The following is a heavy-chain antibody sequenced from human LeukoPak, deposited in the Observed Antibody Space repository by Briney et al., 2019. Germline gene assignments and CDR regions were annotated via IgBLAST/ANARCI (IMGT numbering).Heavy chain of an antibody. Sequence: GGSLRLSCAASGFTFSSYWMSWVRQAPGKGLEWVANIKQDGSEKYYVDSVKGRFTISRDNAKNSLYPQMNSLRAEDTAVYYCARERSDYDILTGYFVFQNWFDPWGQGTLVTVSS. V-gene: IGHV3-7*01. CDR2: IKQDGSEK. CDR1: GFTFSSYW. D-gene: IGHD3-9*01. CDR3: ARERSDYDILTGYFVFQNWFDP. J-gene: IGHJ5*02.